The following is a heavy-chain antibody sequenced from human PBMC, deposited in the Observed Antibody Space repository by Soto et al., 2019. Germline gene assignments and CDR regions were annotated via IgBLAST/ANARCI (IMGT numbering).Heavy chain of an antibody. CDR3: ARDYYGSGSPLTNYYYYGMDV. J-gene: IGHJ6*02. Sequence: PGGSLRLSCAASGFTFSSYGMHWVRQAPGKGLEWVAVIWYDGSNKYYADSVKGRFTISRDNSKNTLYLQMNSLRAEDTAVYYCARDYYGSGSPLTNYYYYGMDVWGQGTTVTVSS. V-gene: IGHV3-33*01. D-gene: IGHD3-10*01. CDR1: GFTFSSYG. CDR2: IWYDGSNK.